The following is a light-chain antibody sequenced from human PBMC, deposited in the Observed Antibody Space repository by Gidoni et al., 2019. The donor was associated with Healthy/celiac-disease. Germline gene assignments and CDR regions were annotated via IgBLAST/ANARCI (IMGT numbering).Light chain of an antibody. CDR1: SSNIGNNY. CDR3: GTWDSSLVV. CDR2: DNT. V-gene: IGLV1-51*01. J-gene: IGLJ2*01. Sequence: QSVLTQPPSVSAAPGQKVTISCSGSSSNIGNNYVSWYQQLPGTAPKLLIYDNTKRPSGIPDRFSGSKSGTSATLGITGLQTGDEADYYCGTWDSSLVVFGGGTKLTVL.